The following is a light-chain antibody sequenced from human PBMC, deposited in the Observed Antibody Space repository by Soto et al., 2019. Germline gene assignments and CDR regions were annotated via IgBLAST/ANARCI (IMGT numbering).Light chain of an antibody. V-gene: IGKV1-5*03. CDR2: QAS. Sequence: DIQMTQSPSTLSASVGDRVTITCRASQSISSWLAWYPQKPGKAPNLLIYQASILESGVPSRFSGSGSGTEFTLTISGLQPDDFATDYCQEYNSYPLTFGGGTKVEIK. J-gene: IGKJ4*01. CDR1: QSISSW. CDR3: QEYNSYPLT.